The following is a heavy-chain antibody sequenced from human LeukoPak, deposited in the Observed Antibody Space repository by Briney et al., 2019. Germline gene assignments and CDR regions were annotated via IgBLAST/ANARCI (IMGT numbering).Heavy chain of an antibody. D-gene: IGHD3-16*01. J-gene: IGHJ4*02. CDR3: ARIKGARLGFDGLDY. V-gene: IGHV4-4*02. CDR1: GGSISSSNW. CDR2: IYHSGST. Sequence: KPSETLSLTCAVSGGSISSSNWWSWVRQPPGKGLEWIGEIYHSGSTNYNPSLKSRVTISVDKSKNQFSLKLSSVTAADAAVYYCARIKGARLGFDGLDYWGQGTLVTVSS.